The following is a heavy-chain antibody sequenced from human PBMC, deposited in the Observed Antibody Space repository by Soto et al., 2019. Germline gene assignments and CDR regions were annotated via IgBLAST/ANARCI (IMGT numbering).Heavy chain of an antibody. CDR2: IYYSGST. Sequence: SETLSLTCTVSGGSISSYYWSWIRQPPGKGLEWIGYIYYSGSTYYNPSLRSRVTISVDTSKNQFSLKLSSVTAADTAVFYCARHYSSGSRNWFDPWGQGTLV. D-gene: IGHD6-19*01. CDR1: GGSISSYY. V-gene: IGHV4-59*08. CDR3: ARHYSSGSRNWFDP. J-gene: IGHJ5*02.